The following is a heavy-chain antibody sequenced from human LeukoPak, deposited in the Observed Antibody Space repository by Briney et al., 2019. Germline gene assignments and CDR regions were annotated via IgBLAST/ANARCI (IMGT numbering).Heavy chain of an antibody. J-gene: IGHJ4*02. Sequence: GGSLRLSCAASGFAFSSYGMHWVRQAPGKGLEWVAFIRYDGFNKYYAENVKGRFTISRDNSKNTLYLQMNSLRAEDTAVYYCAKGLRSGWYLSLEYWGQGTLVTVSS. V-gene: IGHV3-30*02. CDR2: IRYDGFNK. CDR3: AKGLRSGWYLSLEY. CDR1: GFAFSSYG. D-gene: IGHD6-19*01.